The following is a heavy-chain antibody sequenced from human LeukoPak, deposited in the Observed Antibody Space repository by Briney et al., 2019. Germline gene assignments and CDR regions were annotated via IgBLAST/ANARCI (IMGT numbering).Heavy chain of an antibody. V-gene: IGHV4-61*02. CDR3: ARGWVYCSSTSCYSSDAFDI. Sequence: KPSETLSLTCTVSGGSISSGSYYWSWIRQPAGKGLEWIGRIYTSGSTNYNPSLKSRATISVDTSKNQFSLKLSSVTAADTAVYYCARGWVYCSSTSCYSSDAFDIWGQGTMVTVSS. D-gene: IGHD2-2*01. J-gene: IGHJ3*02. CDR1: GGSISSGSYY. CDR2: IYTSGST.